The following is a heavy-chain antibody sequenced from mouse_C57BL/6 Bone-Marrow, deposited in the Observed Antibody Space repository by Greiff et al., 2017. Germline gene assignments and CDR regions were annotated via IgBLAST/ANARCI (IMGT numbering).Heavy chain of an antibody. V-gene: IGHV3-6*01. CDR3: ASYGYDRGYYAMDY. J-gene: IGHJ4*01. Sequence: ESGPGLVKPSQSLSLTCSVTGYSITSGYYWNWIRQFPGNKLEWMGYISYDGSNNYNPSLKNRISITRDTSKNQFFLKLNSVTTEDTATYYCASYGYDRGYYAMDYWGQGTSVTVSS. CDR1: GYSITSGYY. D-gene: IGHD2-2*01. CDR2: ISYDGSN.